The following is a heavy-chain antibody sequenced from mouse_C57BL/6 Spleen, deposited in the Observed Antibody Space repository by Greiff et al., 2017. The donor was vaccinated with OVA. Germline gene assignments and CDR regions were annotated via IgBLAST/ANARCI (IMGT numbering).Heavy chain of an antibody. D-gene: IGHD2-5*01. Sequence: QVQLQQPGAELVKPGASVRMSCKASGYTFTSYWITWVKQRPGQGLEWIGDIYPGSGSTNYNEKFKSKATLTGDTSSSTAYMQLSSLTSEDSAVYYCARAYYSNNWYFDVWGTGTTVTVSS. J-gene: IGHJ1*03. CDR3: ARAYYSNNWYFDV. V-gene: IGHV1-55*01. CDR1: GYTFTSYW. CDR2: IYPGSGST.